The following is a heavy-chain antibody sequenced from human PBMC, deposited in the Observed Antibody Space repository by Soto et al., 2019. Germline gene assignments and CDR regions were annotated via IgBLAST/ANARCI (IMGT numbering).Heavy chain of an antibody. Sequence: PGGSLRLSCAASGFTFSNAWMNWVRQAPGKGQEWVGRIKSKTDGGTTDYAAPVKGRFTISRDDSKNTLYLQMNSLKTEDTAVYYCTTDHLLPWFGLSGINDAFDIWGQGTMVTVSS. CDR3: TTDHLLPWFGLSGINDAFDI. CDR2: IKSKTDGGTT. D-gene: IGHD3-10*01. J-gene: IGHJ3*02. CDR1: GFTFSNAW. V-gene: IGHV3-15*07.